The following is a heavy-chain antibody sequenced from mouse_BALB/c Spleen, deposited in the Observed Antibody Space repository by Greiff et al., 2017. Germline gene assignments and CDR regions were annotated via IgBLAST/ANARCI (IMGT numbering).Heavy chain of an antibody. CDR2: ISNGGGST. V-gene: IGHV5-12-2*01. CDR1: GFTFSSYT. Sequence: EVQGVESGGGLVQPGGSLKLSCAASGFTFSSYTMSWVRQTPEKRLEWVAYISNGGGSTYYPDTVKGRFTISRDNAKNTLYLQMSSLKSEDTAMYYCARQGLGYYGSRPYAMDYWGQGTSVTVSS. D-gene: IGHD1-1*01. J-gene: IGHJ4*01. CDR3: ARQGLGYYGSRPYAMDY.